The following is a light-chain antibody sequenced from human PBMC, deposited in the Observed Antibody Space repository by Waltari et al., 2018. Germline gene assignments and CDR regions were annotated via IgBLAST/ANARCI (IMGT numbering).Light chain of an antibody. V-gene: IGKV1-27*01. CDR3: QQYNSALLT. CDR2: AAS. J-gene: IGKJ4*01. Sequence: DMQMTQSPSSLSASVGDRVTLACRASQGISNYLAWYQQRPGKVPKLLIYAASTLQSGVPSRFSGSGSGTKFTLTISSLQPEDVATYYCQQYNSALLTFGGGTKVEIK. CDR1: QGISNY.